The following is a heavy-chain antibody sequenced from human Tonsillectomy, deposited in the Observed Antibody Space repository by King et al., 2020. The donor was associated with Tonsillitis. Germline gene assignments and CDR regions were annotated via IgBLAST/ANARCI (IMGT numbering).Heavy chain of an antibody. CDR3: AKGLPQQWLGGMDV. CDR2: ISWNSGRI. J-gene: IGHJ6*02. CDR1: GFIFDDCA. V-gene: IGHV3-9*01. D-gene: IGHD6-19*01. Sequence: DVQLVESGGGLVQPGRSLRLSCAASGFIFDDCAMHWVRQAPGKGLEWVSGISWNSGRIGYADSVKGRFTISRDNAKNSLYLQMNSLRAEDTALYYCAKGLPQQWLGGMDVWGQGTTVTVSS.